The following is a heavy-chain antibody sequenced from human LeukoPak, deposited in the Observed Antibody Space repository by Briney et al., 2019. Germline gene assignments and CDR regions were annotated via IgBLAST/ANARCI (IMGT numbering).Heavy chain of an antibody. V-gene: IGHV5-10-1*01. CDR1: GYSFSSYW. CDR3: ARDGGGVSSWVSH. Sequence: GESLKISCKGSGYSFSSYWISLVRQMPGKGLEWMGRIDPGDSFTKYRPSLEGRVTISADKSLSPVYLQWSSLKASDTAIYYCARDGGGVSSWVSHWGQGTLVTVSS. CDR2: IDPGDSFT. D-gene: IGHD2-8*02. J-gene: IGHJ4*02.